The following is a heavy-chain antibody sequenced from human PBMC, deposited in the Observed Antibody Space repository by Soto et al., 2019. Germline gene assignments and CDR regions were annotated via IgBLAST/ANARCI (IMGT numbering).Heavy chain of an antibody. D-gene: IGHD4-17*01. J-gene: IGHJ4*02. Sequence: QITLRESGPTRVKPTQTLTLTCTFSGFSLSTSGEGVGWIRQPPGKALEWLALIYWDADKRYSPSLKSRLTITKDTPKHQVVLTMTNMDPVDTDTCFCAHTTTVNTFDYWGRGTLVTVSS. CDR3: AHTTTVNTFDY. CDR2: IYWDADK. V-gene: IGHV2-5*02. CDR1: GFSLSTSGEG.